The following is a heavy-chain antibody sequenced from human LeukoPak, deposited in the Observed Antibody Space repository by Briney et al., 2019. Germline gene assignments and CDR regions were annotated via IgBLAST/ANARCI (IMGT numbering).Heavy chain of an antibody. Sequence: KPSETLSLTCTVSGGSISSSSYYWGWIRQPPGKGLEWIGSIYYSGSTYYNPSLKSRVTISVDTSKNQFSLKLSSVTAADTAVYYCAIRWHYAFDIWGQGTMVTVSS. CDR2: IYYSGST. CDR3: AIRWHYAFDI. CDR1: GGSISSSSYY. J-gene: IGHJ3*02. D-gene: IGHD5-24*01. V-gene: IGHV4-39*01.